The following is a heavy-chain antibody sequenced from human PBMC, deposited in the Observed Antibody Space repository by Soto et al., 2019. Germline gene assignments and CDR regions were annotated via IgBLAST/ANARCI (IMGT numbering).Heavy chain of an antibody. CDR2: ISGSGGST. D-gene: IGHD3-10*01. Sequence: PGGSLRLSCAASGFTFSSYAMSWVRQAPGKGLEWVSAISGSGGSTYYADSVKGRFTISRDNSKNTLYLQMISLRAEDTAVYYCAKVMGSTSSTANFDYWGRGTLVTVFS. J-gene: IGHJ4*02. CDR1: GFTFSSYA. CDR3: AKVMGSTSSTANFDY. V-gene: IGHV3-23*01.